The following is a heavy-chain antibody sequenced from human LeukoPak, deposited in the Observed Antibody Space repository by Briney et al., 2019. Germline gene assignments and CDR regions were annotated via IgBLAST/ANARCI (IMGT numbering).Heavy chain of an antibody. CDR2: IKSKTDGGTT. CDR3: TTPIRIAVAGYYYYYMDV. CDR1: GFTFSNAW. D-gene: IGHD6-19*01. J-gene: IGHJ6*03. Sequence: PGGSLRLSCAASGFTFSNAWMSWVRQAPGKGLERVGRIKSKTDGGTTDYAAPVKGRFTISRDDSKNTLYLQMNSLKTEDTAVYYCTTPIRIAVAGYYYYYMDVWGKGTTVTVSS. V-gene: IGHV3-15*01.